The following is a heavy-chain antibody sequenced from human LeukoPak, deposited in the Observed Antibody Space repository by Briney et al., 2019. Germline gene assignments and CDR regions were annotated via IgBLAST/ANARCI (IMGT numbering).Heavy chain of an antibody. V-gene: IGHV3-33*01. D-gene: IGHD3-10*01. CDR2: IWYDGSNK. CDR1: GFTFSSYG. J-gene: IGHJ6*04. CDR3: ARDGYYGSGSQTYYYYYYGMDV. Sequence: GRSLRLSCAASGFTFSSYGMRWVRQAPGKGLEWVAVIWYDGSNKYYADSVKGRFTISRDNSKNTLYLQMNSLRAEDTAVYYCARDGYYGSGSQTYYYYYYGMDVWGKGTTVTVSS.